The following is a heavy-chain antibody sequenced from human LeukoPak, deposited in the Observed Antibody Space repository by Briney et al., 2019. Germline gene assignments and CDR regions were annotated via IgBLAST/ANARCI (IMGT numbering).Heavy chain of an antibody. CDR2: ISSTSSYT. CDR3: AAGTAADY. V-gene: IGHV3-11*03. CDR1: GIPFSDYY. J-gene: IGHJ4*02. D-gene: IGHD6-13*01. Sequence: GGSLRLSCVVSGIPFSDYYMNWIRQAPGKGLEWISYISSTSSYTDYTDSVKGRFTISRDNAQNALFLQMNSLRVEDTAVYYCAAGTAADYWGQGTRVAVSS.